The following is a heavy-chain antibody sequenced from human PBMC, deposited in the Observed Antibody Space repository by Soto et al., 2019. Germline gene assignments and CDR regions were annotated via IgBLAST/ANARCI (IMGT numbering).Heavy chain of an antibody. CDR1: GGSISSYY. CDR2: IYYSGST. D-gene: IGHD3-3*01. V-gene: IGHV4-59*01. CDR3: ARVRWSLYFDD. Sequence: QVQLQESGPGLVKPSETLSLTCTVSGGSISSYYWSWIRQPPGKGLESIGYIYYSGSTNYNPSPAGRVSMSVDTSRNQISLRLSSVIAAVTAVYYWARVRWSLYFDDWGQGALVTVSS. J-gene: IGHJ4*02.